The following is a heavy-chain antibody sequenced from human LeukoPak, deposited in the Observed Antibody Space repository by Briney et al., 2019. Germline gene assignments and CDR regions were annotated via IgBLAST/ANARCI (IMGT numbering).Heavy chain of an antibody. CDR1: EFTFSNYW. CDR3: AKDRAALAYFDY. CDR2: IKQDGSEK. J-gene: IGHJ4*02. D-gene: IGHD1-1*01. Sequence: GGSLRLSCAASEFTFSNYWMSWVRQAPGKGLDWVANIKQDGSEKQYVESVKGRFTISRDNSKNTLYLQMNSLRAEDTAVYYCAKDRAALAYFDYWGQGTLVTVSS. V-gene: IGHV3-7*01.